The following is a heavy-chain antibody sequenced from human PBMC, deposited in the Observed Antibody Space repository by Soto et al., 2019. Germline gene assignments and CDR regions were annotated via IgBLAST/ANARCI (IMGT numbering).Heavy chain of an antibody. D-gene: IGHD3-22*01. CDR1: GFTFNDYA. J-gene: IGHJ4*02. CDR2: INWNSGNL. Sequence: EVQLVESGGGLVQPGGSLRLSCAASGFTFNDYAMHWVRQAPGKGLDWVSGINWNSGNLGHADAVKGRFTISRDSAKNSLYLQTNSLRAEYTALYYCAKGDSSSGRYSDYWGQGTLVTVSS. CDR3: AKGDSSSGRYSDY. V-gene: IGHV3-9*01.